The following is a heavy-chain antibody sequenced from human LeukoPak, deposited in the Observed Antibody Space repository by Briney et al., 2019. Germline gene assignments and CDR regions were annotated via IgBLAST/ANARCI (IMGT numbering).Heavy chain of an antibody. V-gene: IGHV1-2*02. Sequence: ASVKVSCKASGYTFTGYYMHWVRQAPGQGLEWMGWINPNSGGTNYARKFQGRVTMTRDTSISTAYMELSRLRSDDTAVYYCAYTQGAVAGTIGMDVWGQGTTVTVSS. CDR3: AYTQGAVAGTIGMDV. D-gene: IGHD6-19*01. J-gene: IGHJ6*02. CDR2: INPNSGGT. CDR1: GYTFTGYY.